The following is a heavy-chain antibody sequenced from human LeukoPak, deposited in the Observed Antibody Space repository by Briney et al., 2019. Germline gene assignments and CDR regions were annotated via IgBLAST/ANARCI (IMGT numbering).Heavy chain of an antibody. Sequence: SQTLSLTCAISGDSVSSNSAPWNWLRPSPSRGLEWLGRTYYRSKWYNDYAVSVKTRITINPDTSKNQFSLQLNSVTPEDTAVYYCARVNSSSWYVRGWFDPWGQGTLVTVSS. CDR1: GDSVSSNSAP. J-gene: IGHJ5*02. CDR2: TYYRSKWYN. CDR3: ARVNSSSWYVRGWFDP. D-gene: IGHD6-13*01. V-gene: IGHV6-1*01.